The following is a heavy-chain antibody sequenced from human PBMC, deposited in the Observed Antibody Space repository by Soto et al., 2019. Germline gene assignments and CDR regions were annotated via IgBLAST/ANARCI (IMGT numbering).Heavy chain of an antibody. CDR2: IITICGTA. D-gene: IGHD6-6*01. V-gene: IGHV1-69*01. Sequence: QVQLVQAGAEVRKTGPSVKVSCNASGGTFSSSAISWVRQSLGQGLEWMGGIITICGTANYAQKFEGRVTITADDTTSTAYMELSSLRSEDTAVYYCARGYSSSLLIHFDYWGQGTLVTVSS. J-gene: IGHJ4*02. CDR1: GGTFSSSA. CDR3: ARGYSSSLLIHFDY.